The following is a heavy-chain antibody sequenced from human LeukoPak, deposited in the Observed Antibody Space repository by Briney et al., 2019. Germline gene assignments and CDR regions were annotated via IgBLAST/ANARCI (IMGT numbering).Heavy chain of an antibody. CDR3: ARDNVEMATISYAFDI. D-gene: IGHD5-24*01. Sequence: SGTLSLTCAVSGGSISSSNWWSWVRQPPGKGLEWIGEIYHSGSTNYNPSLKSRVTISVDKSKNQFSLKLSSVTAADTAVYYCARDNVEMATISYAFDIWGQGTMVTVSS. CDR1: GGSISSSNW. J-gene: IGHJ3*02. V-gene: IGHV4-4*02. CDR2: IYHSGST.